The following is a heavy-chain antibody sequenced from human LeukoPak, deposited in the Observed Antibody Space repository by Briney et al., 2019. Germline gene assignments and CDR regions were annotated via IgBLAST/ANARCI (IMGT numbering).Heavy chain of an antibody. CDR1: GYTFTSYD. CDR3: ARLDIVVVVAASHDY. CDR2: MNPNSGNT. J-gene: IGHJ4*02. V-gene: IGHV1-8*02. Sequence: GASVKVSCKASGYTFTSYDINWVRQATGQGLEWMGWMNPNSGNTGYARKFQGRVTMTRSTSIRTAYMELRSLRSDDTAVYYCARLDIVVVVAASHDYWGQGTLVTVSS. D-gene: IGHD2-15*01.